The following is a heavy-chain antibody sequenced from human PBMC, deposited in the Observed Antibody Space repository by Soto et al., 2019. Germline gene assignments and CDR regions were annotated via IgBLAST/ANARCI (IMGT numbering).Heavy chain of an antibody. V-gene: IGHV4-39*01. J-gene: IGHJ5*02. Sequence: SETLSLTCSVSGGSIGSSSYYFGWIRQPPGKGLEWIGSLYYTGTTNYNSSLKSRVTISADKSQNQFSLRLSSVTAADTAVYYCARVQVLGSGFDPWGQGTLVTVSS. D-gene: IGHD7-27*01. CDR3: ARVQVLGSGFDP. CDR1: GGSIGSSSYY. CDR2: LYYTGTT.